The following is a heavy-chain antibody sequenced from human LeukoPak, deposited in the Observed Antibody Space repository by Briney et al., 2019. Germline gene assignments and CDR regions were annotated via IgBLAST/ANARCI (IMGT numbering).Heavy chain of an antibody. J-gene: IGHJ4*02. D-gene: IGHD3-10*01. CDR3: ARDDGSGSFDY. CDR2: ISGNSSTI. Sequence: GGSLRLSCAASGFTFSSYCMTWVRHAPRKGLEWVSYISGNSSTIYYADSVKGRFTISRDNAKNSLYLQMNSLRAEDTAVYYCARDDGSGSFDYWGQGTQVTVSS. V-gene: IGHV3-48*01. CDR1: GFTFSSYC.